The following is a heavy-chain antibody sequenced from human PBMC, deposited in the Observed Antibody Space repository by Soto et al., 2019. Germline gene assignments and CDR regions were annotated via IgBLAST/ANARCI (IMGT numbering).Heavy chain of an antibody. Sequence: SETLCLSSTVSGGSISSYYWTWIRQFPGKGLEWIGNIYYSGSTNYNPFLKSRVTISVDSSKNQFSLKLSSVTAADTAVYYCVRANYLDYWGQGTLVTVSS. CDR3: VRANYLDY. CDR1: GGSISSYY. J-gene: IGHJ4*02. CDR2: IYYSGST. V-gene: IGHV4-59*01.